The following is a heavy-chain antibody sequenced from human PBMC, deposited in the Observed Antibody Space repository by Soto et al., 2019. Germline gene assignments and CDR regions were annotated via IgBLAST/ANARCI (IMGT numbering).Heavy chain of an antibody. V-gene: IGHV1-18*01. CDR3: ARAVTMVRGANWFDP. J-gene: IGHJ5*02. D-gene: IGHD3-10*01. CDR1: GYTFTSYG. Sequence: ASVKVSCKASGYTFTSYGISWVRQAPGQGLEWMGWISAYNGNTNYAQKLQGRVTMTTDTSTSTAYMELRSLRSDDTAVYYCARAVTMVRGANWFDPWGQGTLVTVSS. CDR2: ISAYNGNT.